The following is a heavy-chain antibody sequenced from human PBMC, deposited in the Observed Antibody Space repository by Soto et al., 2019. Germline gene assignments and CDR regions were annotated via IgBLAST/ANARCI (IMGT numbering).Heavy chain of an antibody. Sequence: GGSLRLSCAASGFTFSSYGMHWVRQAPGKGLEWVAVISYDGSNKYYADSVKGRFTISRDNSKNTLYLQMNSLRAEDTAPYYYYGMDVWGQGTSVTVSS. CDR3: YGMDV. V-gene: IGHV3-30*03. J-gene: IGHJ6*02. CDR2: ISYDGSNK. CDR1: GFTFSSYG.